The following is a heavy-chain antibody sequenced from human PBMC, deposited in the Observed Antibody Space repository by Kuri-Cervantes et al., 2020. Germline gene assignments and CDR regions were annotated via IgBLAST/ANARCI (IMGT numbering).Heavy chain of an antibody. V-gene: IGHV4-59*08. CDR3: ARGRDDAFDI. J-gene: IGHJ3*02. CDR1: GGPISSYY. Sequence: SETLSLTCTVSGGPISSYYWSWIRQPPGKGLEWIGYIYYSGSTYYNPSLKSRVTISVDTSKNQFSLKLSSVTAADTAVYYCARGRDDAFDIWGQGTMVTVS. CDR2: IYYSGST.